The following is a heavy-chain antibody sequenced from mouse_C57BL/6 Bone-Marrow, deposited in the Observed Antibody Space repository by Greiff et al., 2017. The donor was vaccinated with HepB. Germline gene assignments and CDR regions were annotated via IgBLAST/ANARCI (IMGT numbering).Heavy chain of an antibody. V-gene: IGHV5-4*03. CDR2: ISDGGSYT. Sequence: EVMLVESGGGLVKPGGSLKLSCAASGFTFSSYAMSWVRQTPEKRLEWVATISDGGSYTYYPDNVKGRFTISRDNAKNNLYLQMSHLKSEDTAMYYCARGSLYYGNYNFDYWGQGTTLTVSS. CDR1: GFTFSSYA. CDR3: ARGSLYYGNYNFDY. J-gene: IGHJ2*01. D-gene: IGHD2-1*01.